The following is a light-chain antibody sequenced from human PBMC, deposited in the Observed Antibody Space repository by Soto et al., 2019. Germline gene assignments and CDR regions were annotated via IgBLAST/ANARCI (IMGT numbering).Light chain of an antibody. CDR1: SSDVGDWNY. V-gene: IGLV2-11*01. CDR3: CSYAGSYTWV. CDR2: DVT. Sequence: QSALTQPRSVSGSPGQSVTISCTGTSSDVGDWNYVSWYQHHPGKAPKLMIYDVTKRPSGVPDRFSGSKSGNTASLTISGLQAEDEADYYCCSYAGSYTWVFGGGTKLTVL. J-gene: IGLJ3*02.